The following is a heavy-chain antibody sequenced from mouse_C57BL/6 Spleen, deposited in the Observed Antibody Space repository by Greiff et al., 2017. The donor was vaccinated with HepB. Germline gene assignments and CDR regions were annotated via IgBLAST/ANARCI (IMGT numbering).Heavy chain of an antibody. Sequence: QVQLQQPGTELVKPGASVKLSCKASGYTFTSYWMHWVKQRPGQGLEWIGNINPSNGGTNYNEKFKSKATLTVDKSSSTAYMQLSSLTSEDSAVYYCARSSLSTTVVAPWFAYWGQGTLVTVSA. V-gene: IGHV1-53*01. CDR1: GYTFTSYW. D-gene: IGHD1-1*01. J-gene: IGHJ3*01. CDR3: ARSSLSTTVVAPWFAY. CDR2: INPSNGGT.